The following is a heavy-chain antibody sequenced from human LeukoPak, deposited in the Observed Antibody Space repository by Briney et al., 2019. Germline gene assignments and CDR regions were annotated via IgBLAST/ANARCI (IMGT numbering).Heavy chain of an antibody. V-gene: IGHV3-20*04. J-gene: IGHJ3*02. CDR1: GFTFSSYA. Sequence: GGSLRLSCAASGFTFSSYAMSWVRQAPGKGLEWVSGTNWNGGSTGYADSVKGRFTISRDNAKNSLYLQMNSLRAEDTALYYCAREAGGYCSGGSCSRREAFDIWGQGTMVTVSS. D-gene: IGHD2-15*01. CDR2: TNWNGGST. CDR3: AREAGGYCSGGSCSRREAFDI.